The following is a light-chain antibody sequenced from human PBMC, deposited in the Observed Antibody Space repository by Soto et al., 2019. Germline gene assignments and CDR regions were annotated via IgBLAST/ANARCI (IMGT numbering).Light chain of an antibody. CDR3: SSKRTSTSLV. CDR2: EAT. J-gene: IGLJ1*01. V-gene: IGLV2-14*02. Sequence: QSALTQPASVSGSPGQSITISCTGSSSDVGTYDLVSWYQHHPGAAPKLMIYEATRRPSGISNRFSGSKSGNTASLTISGLQAEDEADYYCSSKRTSTSLVFGTGTKLTVL. CDR1: SSDVGTYDL.